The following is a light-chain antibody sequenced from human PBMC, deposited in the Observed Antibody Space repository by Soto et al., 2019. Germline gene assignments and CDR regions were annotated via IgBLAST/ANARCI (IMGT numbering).Light chain of an antibody. J-gene: IGKJ1*01. CDR2: SAS. CDR1: QSVSSD. Sequence: EIVMTQSPATLSVSPGERATLSCRASQSVSSDLAWYHQKPGQAPRLLIYSASTRATGIPARFSGSGSGTEFTLTINSLQSEDFAVYYCQQYKNWPRTFGQGTKVDIK. CDR3: QQYKNWPRT. V-gene: IGKV3-15*01.